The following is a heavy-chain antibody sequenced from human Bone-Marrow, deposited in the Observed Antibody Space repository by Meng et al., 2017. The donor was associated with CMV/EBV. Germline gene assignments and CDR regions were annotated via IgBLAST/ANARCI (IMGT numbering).Heavy chain of an antibody. J-gene: IGHJ6*02. D-gene: IGHD6-13*01. CDR2: ISSSSSYI. CDR1: GFTFSSYS. V-gene: IGHV3-21*01. CDR3: ARDLAPAGDDYYYGMDV. Sequence: GGSLRLSCAASGFTFSSYSMNWVRQAPGKGLEWVSSISSSSSYIYYADSVKGRFTISRDNAKNSLYLQMNSLRAEDAALYHCARDLAPAGDDYYYGMDVWGQGTTVTVSS.